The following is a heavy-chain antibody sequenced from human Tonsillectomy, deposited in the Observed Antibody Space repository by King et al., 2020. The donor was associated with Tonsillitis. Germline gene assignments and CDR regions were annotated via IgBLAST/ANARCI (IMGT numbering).Heavy chain of an antibody. CDR2: IYHSGST. CDR1: GDSISSSKW. D-gene: IGHD4-17*01. J-gene: IGHJ3*02. CDR3: AGARYYGELKAFEI. V-gene: IGHV4-4*02. Sequence: VQLQESGPGLVKPSGTLSLTCAVSGDSISSSKWWSWVRQSPGKGLEWIGEIYHSGSTTYTPSLKSRVTISVDKSNNQFSLKLRSVTAADTAVYYCAGARYYGELKAFEIWGQGTMVMVSS.